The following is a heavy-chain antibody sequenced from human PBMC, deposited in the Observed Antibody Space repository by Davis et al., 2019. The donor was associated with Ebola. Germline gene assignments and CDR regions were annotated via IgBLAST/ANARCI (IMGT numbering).Heavy chain of an antibody. V-gene: IGHV3-7*01. CDR3: VRDNFDFWSGHYYYYMDV. J-gene: IGHJ6*03. CDR2: IKEDGSET. CDR1: GVSFSDHW. D-gene: IGHD3-3*01. Sequence: PGGSLRLSCAATGVSFSDHWMSWVRQAPGRGLEWVANIKEDGSETRYVDSVKGRFTISRDNAKDTLYLQMNSLRAEDTALYYCVRDNFDFWSGHYYYYMDVWGKGTTVTVSS.